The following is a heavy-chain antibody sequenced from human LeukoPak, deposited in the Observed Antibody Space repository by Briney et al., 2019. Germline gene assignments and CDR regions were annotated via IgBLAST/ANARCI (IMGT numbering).Heavy chain of an antibody. Sequence: KPGASVKVSCKASGYTFTSCGISWVRQAPGQGLEWMGWISAYNGNTNYSQKFQGRVTITRDTSASTAYMKLSSLRSEDTAVYYCARDGGYFDWISDYWGQGTLVTVSS. CDR1: GYTFTSCG. CDR3: ARDGGYFDWISDY. J-gene: IGHJ4*02. CDR2: ISAYNGNT. V-gene: IGHV1-18*01. D-gene: IGHD3-9*01.